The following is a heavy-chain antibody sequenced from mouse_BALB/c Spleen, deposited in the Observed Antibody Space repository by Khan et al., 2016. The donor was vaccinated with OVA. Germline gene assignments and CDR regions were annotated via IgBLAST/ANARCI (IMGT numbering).Heavy chain of an antibody. D-gene: IGHD1-3*01. CDR3: ARHGEGKGEAMDY. J-gene: IGHJ4*01. Sequence: EVELVESGGGLVQPGGSLKLSCATSGFTFSDYYMYWFRQTPETRLEWISYISTGGGNTYSPDTVKGRFTISRDNATHTLYIQMSRLRAEDTARYHWARHGEGKGEAMDYWGQGTSVTVSS. V-gene: IGHV5-12*02. CDR2: ISTGGGNT. CDR1: GFTFSDYY.